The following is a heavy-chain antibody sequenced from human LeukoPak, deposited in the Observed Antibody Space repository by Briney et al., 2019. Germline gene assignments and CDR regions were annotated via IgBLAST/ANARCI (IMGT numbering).Heavy chain of an antibody. CDR1: GGSISSYY. CDR2: IYYSGST. Sequence: SETLSLTCTVSGGSISSYYWSWIRQPPGKGLEWIGYIYYSGSTNYNPSLKSRVTISVDTSKNQFSLKLSSVTAADTAVYYCARMSVDTVPYWGQGTLVTVSS. V-gene: IGHV4-59*12. J-gene: IGHJ4*02. D-gene: IGHD5-18*01. CDR3: ARMSVDTVPY.